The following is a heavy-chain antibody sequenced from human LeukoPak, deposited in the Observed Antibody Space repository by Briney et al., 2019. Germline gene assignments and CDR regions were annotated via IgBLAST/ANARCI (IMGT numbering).Heavy chain of an antibody. Sequence: GGSLRLSCAASGFTFSDYSMNWVRQAPGKGLEWISYIGIDSGNTNYADSVKGRFTISGDKAKNPLYLQMNSLRVEDTAVYYCARDYKYAFDNWGQGTLVTVSS. V-gene: IGHV3-48*01. CDR2: IGIDSGNT. CDR3: ARDYKYAFDN. CDR1: GFTFSDYS. J-gene: IGHJ4*02. D-gene: IGHD5-24*01.